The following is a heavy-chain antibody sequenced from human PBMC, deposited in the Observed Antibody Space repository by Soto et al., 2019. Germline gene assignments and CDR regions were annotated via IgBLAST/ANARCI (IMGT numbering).Heavy chain of an antibody. Sequence: QVQLVESGGGVVQPGRSLRLSCAASGFTFSSYGMHWVRQAPGKGLEWVAVISYDGSNKYYADGVKGRFTISRNNSKNSLYLQMNSLRAEDTAVYYCVRRGWELLVEDYWGQGTLVTVSS. CDR2: ISYDGSNK. D-gene: IGHD1-26*01. CDR1: GFTFSSYG. CDR3: VRRGWELLVEDY. J-gene: IGHJ4*02. V-gene: IGHV3-30*03.